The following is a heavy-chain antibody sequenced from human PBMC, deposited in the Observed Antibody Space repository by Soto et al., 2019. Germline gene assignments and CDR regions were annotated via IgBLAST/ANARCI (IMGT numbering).Heavy chain of an antibody. Sequence: QVQLVESGGGVVQPGGSLRLSCATSGFTFTSYTMHWVRQAPGKGLEWVATFWYDASGQKYADSVKGRFTISRNPSRSTLYLHMDSLRAEDTALYYCAFGSWNQYYFDYWGQGTLVTVSS. V-gene: IGHV3-33*01. J-gene: IGHJ4*02. D-gene: IGHD6-13*01. CDR3: AFGSWNQYYFDY. CDR1: GFTFTSYT. CDR2: FWYDASGQ.